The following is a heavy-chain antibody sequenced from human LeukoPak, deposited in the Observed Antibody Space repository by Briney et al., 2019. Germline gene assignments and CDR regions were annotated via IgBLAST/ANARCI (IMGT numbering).Heavy chain of an antibody. CDR2: INPNSGGT. Sequence: SVKVSCKASGYTFTGYYMHWVRQAPGQGLEWMGWINPNSGGTNYAQKFQGRVTMTRDTSISTAYMELSRLRSDDTAVYYCARDLPLITIFGVVIPNWFDPWGQGTLVTVSS. V-gene: IGHV1-2*02. CDR3: ARDLPLITIFGVVIPNWFDP. CDR1: GYTFTGYY. D-gene: IGHD3-3*01. J-gene: IGHJ5*02.